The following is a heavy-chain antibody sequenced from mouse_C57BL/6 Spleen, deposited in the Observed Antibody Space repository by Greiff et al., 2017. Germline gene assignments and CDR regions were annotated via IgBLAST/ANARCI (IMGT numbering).Heavy chain of an antibody. Sequence: QVQLQQSGAELVRPGASVTLSCKASGYTFTDYEMPWVKQTPVHGLEWIGAIDPETGGTAYNQKFKGKAILTADKSSSTAYMELRSLTSEDSAVYYCTRTFYRSHCDYWGQGTTLTVSS. J-gene: IGHJ2*01. CDR1: GYTFTDYE. CDR2: IDPETGGT. V-gene: IGHV1-15*01. D-gene: IGHD2-12*01. CDR3: TRTFYRSHCDY.